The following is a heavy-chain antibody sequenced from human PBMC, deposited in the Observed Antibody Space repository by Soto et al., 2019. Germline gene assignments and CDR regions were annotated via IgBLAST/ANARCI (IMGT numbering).Heavy chain of an antibody. CDR3: AKLFGPFYGDYGYYFDL. Sequence: QVQLVESGGGVVQPGRSLRLSCAASGFTFSSYGMNWVRQAPGKGPEWVAIISYDGSSKYYADSVKGRFTISRDHSKSTLYLQSNSLRFEDTAVYYCAKLFGPFYGDYGYYFDLWCRGTLVTVSS. J-gene: IGHJ2*01. CDR1: GFTFSSYG. V-gene: IGHV3-30*18. CDR2: ISYDGSSK. D-gene: IGHD4-17*01.